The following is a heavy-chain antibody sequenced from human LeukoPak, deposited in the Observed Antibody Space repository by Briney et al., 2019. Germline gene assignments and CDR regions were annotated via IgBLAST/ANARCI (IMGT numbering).Heavy chain of an antibody. CDR3: AKGYSSSWSFDY. D-gene: IGHD6-13*01. CDR1: GFTFDDYA. Sequence: GGSLRLSCAASGFTFDDYAMHWVRQAPRKGLEWVSGISWNSGSIGYADSVKGRFTISRDNAKNSLYLQMNSLRAEDTALYYCAKGYSSSWSFDYWGQGTLVTVSS. J-gene: IGHJ4*02. CDR2: ISWNSGSI. V-gene: IGHV3-9*01.